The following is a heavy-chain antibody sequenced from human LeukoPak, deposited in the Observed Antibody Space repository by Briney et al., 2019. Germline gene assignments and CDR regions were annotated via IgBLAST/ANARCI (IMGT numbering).Heavy chain of an antibody. J-gene: IGHJ6*03. CDR3: ARKGIAAAGTGHYYYYYMDV. CDR1: GGSISSSNW. Sequence: SETLSLTCAVSGGSISSSNWWSWVRQPPGKGLEWIGEIYHSGSTNYNPSLKSRVTISVDKSKNQFSLKLSSVTAADTAVYYCARKGIAAAGTGHYYYYYMDVWGKGTTVTVSS. V-gene: IGHV4-4*02. D-gene: IGHD6-13*01. CDR2: IYHSGST.